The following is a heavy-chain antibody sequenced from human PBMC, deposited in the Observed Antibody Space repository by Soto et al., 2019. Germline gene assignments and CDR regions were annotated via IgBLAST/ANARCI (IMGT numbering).Heavy chain of an antibody. V-gene: IGHV1-3*01. Sequence: ASVKVSCKASGYTFTNYAMHWVRQAPGQRLEWMGWINAGNGKAKYAQNFQGRVTITADESTSTAYMELSSLRSEDTAVYYCARVIGYCSGGSCYAGYGMDVWGQGTTVTAP. J-gene: IGHJ6*02. D-gene: IGHD2-15*01. CDR2: INAGNGKA. CDR3: ARVIGYCSGGSCYAGYGMDV. CDR1: GYTFTNYA.